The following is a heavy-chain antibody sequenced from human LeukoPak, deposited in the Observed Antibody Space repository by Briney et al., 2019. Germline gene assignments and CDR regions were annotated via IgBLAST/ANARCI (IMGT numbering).Heavy chain of an antibody. Sequence: GGSLRLSCAASGFTFSSYSMNWVRQAPGKGLEWVSYISSSSSTIYYADSVKGRFTISRDNSKNTLYLQMNSLRAEDTAVYYCAKGVSPPYYDFWRGPPPYYYYMDVWGKGTTVTVSS. CDR3: AKGVSPPYYDFWRGPPPYYYYMDV. CDR2: ISSSSSTI. CDR1: GFTFSSYS. J-gene: IGHJ6*03. D-gene: IGHD3-3*01. V-gene: IGHV3-48*01.